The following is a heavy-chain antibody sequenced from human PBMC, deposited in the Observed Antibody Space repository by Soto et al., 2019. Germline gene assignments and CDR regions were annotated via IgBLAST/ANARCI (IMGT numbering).Heavy chain of an antibody. CDR2: IYYSGST. Sequence: PSETLSLTCTVSGGSISSYYWSWIRQPPGKGLEWIGYIYYSGSTNYNPSLKSRVTISVDTSKNQFSLKLSSVTAADTAVYYCARALGATDAFDIWGQGTMVTVSS. D-gene: IGHD5-12*01. J-gene: IGHJ3*02. V-gene: IGHV4-59*01. CDR3: ARALGATDAFDI. CDR1: GGSISSYY.